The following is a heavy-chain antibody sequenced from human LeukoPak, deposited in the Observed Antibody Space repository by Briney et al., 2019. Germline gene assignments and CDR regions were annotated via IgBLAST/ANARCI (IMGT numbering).Heavy chain of an antibody. D-gene: IGHD6-19*01. CDR2: ISYDGSNK. CDR1: GFTFSSYG. V-gene: IGHV3-30*18. CDR3: AKDCTSGWTADLFDY. J-gene: IGHJ4*02. Sequence: GGSLRLSCAASGFTFSSYGMHWVRQAPGKGLEWVAVISYDGSNKYYADSVKGRFTISRDNSKNTLYLQMNSLKAEDTAVYYCAKDCTSGWTADLFDYWGQGTLVTVSS.